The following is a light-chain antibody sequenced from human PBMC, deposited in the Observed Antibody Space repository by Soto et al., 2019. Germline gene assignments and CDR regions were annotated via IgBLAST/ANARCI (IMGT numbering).Light chain of an antibody. CDR3: QQGSTWPT. Sequence: EIVLTQSPATLSLSPGERATLSCRASQSPSGYLAWYQQRPGQAPRLLIYDASSRANGIPARFTGSGSGTDFSLTISSLEPEDFAVYYCQQGSTWPTFGQVTRVDIK. CDR1: QSPSGY. J-gene: IGKJ1*01. CDR2: DAS. V-gene: IGKV3-11*01.